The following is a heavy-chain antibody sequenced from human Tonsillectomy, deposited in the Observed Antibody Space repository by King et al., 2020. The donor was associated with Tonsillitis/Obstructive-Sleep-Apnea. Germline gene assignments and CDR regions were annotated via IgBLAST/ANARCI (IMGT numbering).Heavy chain of an antibody. J-gene: IGHJ6*03. Sequence: QLVQSGAEVKKPGSSVKVSCKASGDTFSSYAVSWVRQAPGQGLEWMGRIIPMLAITNYAQKFQGRVTITADKSTSTAYMEVSSLRSEDTAMFYCVREHRLQYHYYYYMDVWGKGTTVTVSS. V-gene: IGHV1-69*04. CDR1: GDTFSSYA. CDR3: VREHRLQYHYYYYMDV. D-gene: IGHD4-11*01. CDR2: IIPMLAIT.